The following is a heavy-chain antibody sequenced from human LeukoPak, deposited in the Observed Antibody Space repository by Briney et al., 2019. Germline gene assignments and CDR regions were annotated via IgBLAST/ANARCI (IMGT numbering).Heavy chain of an antibody. CDR1: GFTFSSYG. D-gene: IGHD6-6*01. J-gene: IGHJ6*02. V-gene: IGHV3-30*18. Sequence: GGSLRLSCAASGFTFSSYGVHWVRQAPGKGLEWVAVISYDGSNKYYADSVKGRFTISRDNSKNTLYLQMNSLRAEDTAVYYCAKSLVRSYYYYGMDVWGQGTTVTVSS. CDR3: AKSLVRSYYYYGMDV. CDR2: ISYDGSNK.